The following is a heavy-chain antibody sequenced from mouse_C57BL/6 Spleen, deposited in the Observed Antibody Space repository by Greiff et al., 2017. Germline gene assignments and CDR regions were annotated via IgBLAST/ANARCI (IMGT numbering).Heavy chain of an antibody. D-gene: IGHD2-1*01. Sequence: EVKLMESGGGLVQPGGSMKLSCVASGFTFSNYWMNWVRQSPEKGLEWVAQISSKSDNNATNYAVSVKGRFTISRDYSKGSVYLHMHNLRAKDTGIDYCTIDYVNSFWYFDVWGTGTTVTVSS. J-gene: IGHJ1*03. CDR3: TIDYVNSFWYFDV. CDR1: GFTFSNYW. V-gene: IGHV6-3*01. CDR2: ISSKSDNNAT.